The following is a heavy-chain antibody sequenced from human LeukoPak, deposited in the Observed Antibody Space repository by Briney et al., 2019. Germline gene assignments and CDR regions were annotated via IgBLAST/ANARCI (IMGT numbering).Heavy chain of an antibody. V-gene: IGHV5-51*01. CDR1: GYSFTGYW. CDR2: VYPGDSDT. CDR3: ARRRDRGRYFDL. J-gene: IGHJ2*01. Sequence: GGSLRLSCKGSGYSFTGYWIGWVRQMPGKGLEWMGIVYPGDSDTRYSPSFQGQVTISADKSITTAYLQWSSLKASDSAIYYCARRRDRGRYFDLWGRGTLVTASS. D-gene: IGHD6-25*01.